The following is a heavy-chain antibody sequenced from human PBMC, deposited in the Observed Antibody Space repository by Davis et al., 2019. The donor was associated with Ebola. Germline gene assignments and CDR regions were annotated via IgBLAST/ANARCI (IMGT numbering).Heavy chain of an antibody. CDR1: GFIFRSYV. CDR2: FGTSSDT. V-gene: IGHV3-23*01. CDR3: AKARSPKYYYYYYGMDV. Sequence: GGSLRLSCAASGFIFRSYVMSWVRQAPGKGLEWVSTFGTSSDTYYADSVKGRFTISRDNSKNTLYLQMNSLRAEDTAVYYCAKARSPKYYYYYYGMDVWGQGTTVTVSS. D-gene: IGHD1-26*01. J-gene: IGHJ6*02.